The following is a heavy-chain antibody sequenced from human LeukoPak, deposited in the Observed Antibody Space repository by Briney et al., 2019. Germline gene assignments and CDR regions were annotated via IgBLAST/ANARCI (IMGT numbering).Heavy chain of an antibody. V-gene: IGHV1-18*01. CDR3: ARDGYYDYVWGSYPLTY. CDR1: GYTFTSYG. CDR2: ISAYNGNT. D-gene: IGHD3-16*01. Sequence: ASVTVSCKAFGYTFTSYGISWVRQAPGQGLEWMGWISAYNGNTNYAQKLQGRVTMTTDTSTSTAYMELRSLRSDDTAVYYCARDGYYDYVWGSYPLTYWGQGTLVTVSS. J-gene: IGHJ4*02.